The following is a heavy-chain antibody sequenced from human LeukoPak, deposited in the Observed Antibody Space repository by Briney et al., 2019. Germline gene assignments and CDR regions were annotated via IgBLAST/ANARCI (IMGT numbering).Heavy chain of an antibody. D-gene: IGHD3-10*01. J-gene: IGHJ4*02. CDR3: ASEGGHGGYLDY. CDR1: GGTFSSYA. V-gene: IGHV1-69*06. Sequence: SVKVSCKASGGTFSSYAISWVRQAPGQGLEWMGGIIPIFGTANYAQKFQGRVTITADKSTSTAYMELSSLRSEDTAVYYCASEGGHGGYLDYWGQGTLVTVSS. CDR2: IIPIFGTA.